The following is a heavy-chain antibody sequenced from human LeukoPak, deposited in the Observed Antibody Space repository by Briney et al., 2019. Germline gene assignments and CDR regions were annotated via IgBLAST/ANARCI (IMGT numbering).Heavy chain of an antibody. CDR3: ASSVSGSGSYYNFDY. V-gene: IGHV1-69*06. D-gene: IGHD3-10*01. CDR2: IIPIFGTA. J-gene: IGHJ4*02. Sequence: ASVKVSCKASGGTFSSYAISWVRQAHGQGLEWMGGIIPIFGTANYAQKFQGRVTITADKSTSTAYMELSSLRSDDTAVYYCASSVSGSGSYYNFDYWGQGTLVTVSS. CDR1: GGTFSSYA.